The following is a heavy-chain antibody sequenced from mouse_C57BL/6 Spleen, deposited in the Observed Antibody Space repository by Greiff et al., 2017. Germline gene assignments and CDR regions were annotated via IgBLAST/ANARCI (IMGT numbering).Heavy chain of an antibody. CDR3: ARSRRGYFDY. D-gene: IGHD3-3*01. V-gene: IGHV1-64*01. Sequence: QVQLQQPGAELVKPGASVKLSCKASGYTFTSYWMHWVKQRPGQGLEWIGMIYPNSGSTNYNEKFKSKATLTVDKSSSTAYMQLSSLTSEDSAVYYCARSRRGYFDYWGQGTTLTVSS. J-gene: IGHJ2*01. CDR1: GYTFTSYW. CDR2: IYPNSGST.